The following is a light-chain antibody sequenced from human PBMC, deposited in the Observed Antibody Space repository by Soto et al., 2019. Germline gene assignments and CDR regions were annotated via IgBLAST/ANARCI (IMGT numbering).Light chain of an antibody. CDR1: SSDVGGYNY. V-gene: IGLV2-8*01. Sequence: ALIQPPSASGSPGQSVTISCTGTSSDVGGYNYVSWLRQHPGKAPKLMIYKVTKRPSGVPDRFSGSKSGNTASLTVSGLQAEDEADYYCISYAGSTNFVVFGGGTKLTVL. CDR2: KVT. CDR3: ISYAGSTNFVV. J-gene: IGLJ2*01.